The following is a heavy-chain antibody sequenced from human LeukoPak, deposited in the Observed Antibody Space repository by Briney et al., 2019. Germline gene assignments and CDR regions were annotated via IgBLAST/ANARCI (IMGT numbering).Heavy chain of an antibody. D-gene: IGHD2-2*01. CDR3: ATRYYCSSTSCPY. CDR1: GYTFTDYY. J-gene: IGHJ4*02. CDR2: VDPEDGET. V-gene: IGHV1-69-2*01. Sequence: ASVKVSCKVSGYTFTDYYMHWVQQAPGKGLEWMGLVDPEDGETIYAEKFQGRVTITADTSTDTAYMELSSLRSEDTAVYNCATRYYCSSTSCPYWGQGTLVTVSS.